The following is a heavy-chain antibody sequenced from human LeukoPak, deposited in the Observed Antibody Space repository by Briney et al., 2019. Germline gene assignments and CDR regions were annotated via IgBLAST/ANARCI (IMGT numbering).Heavy chain of an antibody. Sequence: ASVKVSCKASGYTFTGYYMHWVRQAPGQGLEWMGWINPNSGGINYAQKFQGRVTMTRDTSISTAYMELSRLRSDDTAVYYCARDQVGASFDYWGQGTLVTVSS. CDR1: GYTFTGYY. J-gene: IGHJ4*02. CDR2: INPNSGGI. CDR3: ARDQVGASFDY. V-gene: IGHV1-2*02. D-gene: IGHD1-26*01.